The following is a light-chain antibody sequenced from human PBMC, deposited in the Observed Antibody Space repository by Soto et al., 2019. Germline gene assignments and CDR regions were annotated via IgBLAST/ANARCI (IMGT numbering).Light chain of an antibody. Sequence: EIVMTQSPDTLSVSPGDTTTLSCRSSQNIHINLAWYQQKPGQAPTLLIYGVTARAPGVPARFSGSGSGTDFTITIRSVQSGDFGVFYCQQYEGWPRTFGLGSK. CDR1: QNIHIN. J-gene: IGKJ2*01. V-gene: IGKV3-15*01. CDR3: QQYEGWPRT. CDR2: GVT.